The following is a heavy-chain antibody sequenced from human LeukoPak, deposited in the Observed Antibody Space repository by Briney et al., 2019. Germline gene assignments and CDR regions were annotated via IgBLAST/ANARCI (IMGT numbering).Heavy chain of an antibody. CDR3: ARHPGWENQLLSRGGDRYYYYYMDV. D-gene: IGHD2-2*01. V-gene: IGHV4-39*01. CDR1: GGSISSSSYY. J-gene: IGHJ6*03. Sequence: PSETLSLTCTVSGGSISSSSYYWGWIRQPPGKGLEWIGSIYYSGSTYYNPSLKSRVTISVDTSKNQFSLKLSSVTAADTAVYYCARHPGWENQLLSRGGDRYYYYYMDVWGKGTTVTVSS. CDR2: IYYSGST.